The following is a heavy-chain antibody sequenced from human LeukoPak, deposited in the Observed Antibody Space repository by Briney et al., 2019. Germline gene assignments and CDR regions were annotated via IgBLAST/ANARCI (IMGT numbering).Heavy chain of an antibody. J-gene: IGHJ4*02. V-gene: IGHV6-1*01. CDR3: ARGTLWLARGFDF. Sequence: SQTLSLTCAISGDTVSSNTAAWNWIRQSPSRGLEWLGRTYYRSKWYNDYAVSVKSRISVNPDTSKNQFSLQLNSVTPEDTAVYYCARGTLWLARGFDFWGQGTLVTVSS. CDR1: GDTVSSNTAA. CDR2: TYYRSKWYN. D-gene: IGHD6-19*01.